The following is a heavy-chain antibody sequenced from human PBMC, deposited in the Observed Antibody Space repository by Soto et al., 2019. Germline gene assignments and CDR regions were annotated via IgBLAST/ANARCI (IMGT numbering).Heavy chain of an antibody. Sequence: QLQLQESGPGLVKPSETLSLTCTVSGGSISSSSYYWGWIRQPPGKGLEWIGSIYYSGSTYYNPSLKSRVTISVDTSKNQFSLKLSSVTAADTAVYYCARHNWVDPYNWNDNWFDPWGQGTLVTVSS. V-gene: IGHV4-39*01. CDR2: IYYSGST. J-gene: IGHJ5*02. CDR3: ARHNWVDPYNWNDNWFDP. D-gene: IGHD1-20*01. CDR1: GGSISSSSYY.